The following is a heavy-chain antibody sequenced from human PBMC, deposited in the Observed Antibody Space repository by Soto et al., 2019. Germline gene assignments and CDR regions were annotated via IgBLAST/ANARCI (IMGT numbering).Heavy chain of an antibody. J-gene: IGHJ3*02. D-gene: IGHD6-19*01. Sequence: GGSLRLSCAASGFTFSSYSMNWVRQAPGKGLEWVSSISSSSSYIYYADSVKGRFTISRDNAKNSLYLQMNSLRAEDTAVYYCARAQYSSGWYAFDIWGQGTMVTVSS. CDR1: GFTFSSYS. CDR3: ARAQYSSGWYAFDI. V-gene: IGHV3-21*01. CDR2: ISSSSSYI.